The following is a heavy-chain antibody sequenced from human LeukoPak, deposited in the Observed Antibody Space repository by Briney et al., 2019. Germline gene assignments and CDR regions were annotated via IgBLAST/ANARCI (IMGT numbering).Heavy chain of an antibody. CDR2: INHSGST. CDR3: ARLYYDSWSGYYNDFYYMDV. CDR1: GGSSRGYY. V-gene: IGHV4-34*01. Sequence: SETLSLTCAVYGGSSRGYYWSWIRQPPGKGLEWIGEINHSGSTNYNPSLKSRVTISVDTSKNQFSLNLNSVTAADTAVYYCARLYYDSWSGYYNDFYYMDVWGKGTTVTVSS. J-gene: IGHJ6*03. D-gene: IGHD3-3*01.